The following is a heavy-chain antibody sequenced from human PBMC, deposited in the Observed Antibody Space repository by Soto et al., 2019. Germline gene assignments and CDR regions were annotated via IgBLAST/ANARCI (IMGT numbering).Heavy chain of an antibody. V-gene: IGHV4-34*01. CDR2: INHSGST. CDR1: GGSFSGYY. Sequence: SETLSLTCAVYGGSFSGYYWSWIRQPPGKGLEWIGEINHSGSTNYNPSLKSRVTISVDTSKNQFSLKLSSVTAADTAVYYCARYVLPPTRSTYYYYYMDVWGKGTTVTVSS. D-gene: IGHD1-1*01. CDR3: ARYVLPPTRSTYYYYYMDV. J-gene: IGHJ6*03.